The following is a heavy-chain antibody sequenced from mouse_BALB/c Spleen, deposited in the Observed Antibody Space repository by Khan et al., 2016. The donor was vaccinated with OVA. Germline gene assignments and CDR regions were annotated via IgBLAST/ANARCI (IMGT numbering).Heavy chain of an antibody. J-gene: IGHJ3*01. CDR3: ARGNYYGSTSWFGY. Sequence: QVQLKQSGAELTKPGASVKISCKASGYTFSSYWIEWVKQRPGHGLEWFGEILPGSGNNNFNEKFRGKATFAADTSSNTAYMQLSSLTSEDSAVYYCARGNYYGSTSWFGYWGQGTLVTVAA. CDR2: ILPGSGNN. CDR1: GYTFSSYW. D-gene: IGHD1-1*01. V-gene: IGHV1-9*01.